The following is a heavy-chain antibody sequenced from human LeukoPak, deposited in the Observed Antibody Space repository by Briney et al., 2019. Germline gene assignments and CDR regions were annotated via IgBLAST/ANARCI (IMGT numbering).Heavy chain of an antibody. D-gene: IGHD3-16*01. V-gene: IGHV3-74*01. J-gene: IGHJ3*02. CDR2: INGDGSST. CDR1: GFSFSSYW. Sequence: PGGSLRLSCAASGFSFSSYWIHWVRQAPGKGLVWVSRINGDGSSTRYADSVKGRFTISRDNAKNTLYLQMNSLRAEDTAVYYCARGGLNALKAFDIWGQGTLVTVCS. CDR3: ARGGLNALKAFDI.